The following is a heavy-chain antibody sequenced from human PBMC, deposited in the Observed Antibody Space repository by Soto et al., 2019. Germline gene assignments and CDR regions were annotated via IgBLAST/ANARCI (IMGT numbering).Heavy chain of an antibody. CDR2: ISSGGST. V-gene: IGHV3-66*01. Sequence: EVQLVESGGGLVQPGGSLRLSCAASGFTVSNLYMTWVRQAPGKGLQWVAVISSGGSTYYADSVKGRFTISRDNSKNTLYLEMISLRAEDTAVYYCARDTLGWAYDFLQGGQGTLVTVSS. CDR1: GFTVSNLY. J-gene: IGHJ4*02. CDR3: ARDTLGWAYDFLQ. D-gene: IGHD3-3*01.